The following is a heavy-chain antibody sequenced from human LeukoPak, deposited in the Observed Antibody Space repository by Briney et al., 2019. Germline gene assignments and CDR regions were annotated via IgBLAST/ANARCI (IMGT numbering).Heavy chain of an antibody. V-gene: IGHV3-30*03. Sequence: GRSLRLSCAASGFIFTTSGMHWVRQAPGKGLEWVAHISYDGTDSRYVDSVKGRFTVSRDNSKNTLYLQMNSLTAEDTAVYYCARGGSGSYYHLDYWGQGTLVTVSS. CDR3: ARGGSGSYYHLDY. D-gene: IGHD3-10*01. J-gene: IGHJ4*02. CDR2: ISYDGTDS. CDR1: GFIFTTSG.